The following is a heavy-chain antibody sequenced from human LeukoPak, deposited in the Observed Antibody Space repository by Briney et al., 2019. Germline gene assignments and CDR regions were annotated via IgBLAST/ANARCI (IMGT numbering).Heavy chain of an antibody. V-gene: IGHV1-69*13. CDR1: GGTFSSYA. CDR2: IIPIVGTT. CDR3: ARGGYYYDSSGYSHLPDY. D-gene: IGHD3-22*01. Sequence: VKVSFKASGGTFSSYAFSWVRQAPGQGLEWMGGIIPIVGTTNYAQMFQGRVTITADESTSTAYMELSSLRSEDTAVYYCARGGYYYDSSGYSHLPDYWGQGTLVTVSA. J-gene: IGHJ4*02.